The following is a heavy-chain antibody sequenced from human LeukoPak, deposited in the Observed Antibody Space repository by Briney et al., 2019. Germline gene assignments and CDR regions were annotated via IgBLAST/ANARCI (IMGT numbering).Heavy chain of an antibody. Sequence: GGSLRLSCAASGFTFSSYAMSWVRQAPGKGLEWVSAISGSGGSTYYADSVKGRFTISRDNSKNTLYLQMNSLRAEDTAVYYCAKRRTVLMVLGYYFDYWGQGTLVTVSS. CDR2: ISGSGGST. J-gene: IGHJ4*02. D-gene: IGHD2-8*01. V-gene: IGHV3-23*01. CDR1: GFTFSSYA. CDR3: AKRRTVLMVLGYYFDY.